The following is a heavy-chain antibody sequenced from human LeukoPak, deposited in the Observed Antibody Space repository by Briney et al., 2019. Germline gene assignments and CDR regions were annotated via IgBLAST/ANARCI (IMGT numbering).Heavy chain of an antibody. V-gene: IGHV5-51*01. D-gene: IGHD3-10*01. CDR2: IYPDNSHS. CDR1: GYSFTSHW. J-gene: IGHJ4*02. Sequence: GESLKISCKASGYSFTSHWIGWVRQMPGEGLEWMGIIYPDNSHSIYSPSFQGQVTFSADESITTAYLQWSSLQASDTAMYYCTGDFGSASGVGYWGQETLVTVSS. CDR3: TGDFGSASGVGY.